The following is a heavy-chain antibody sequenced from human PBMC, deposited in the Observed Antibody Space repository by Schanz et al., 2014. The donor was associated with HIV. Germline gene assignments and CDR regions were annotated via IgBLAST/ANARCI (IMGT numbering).Heavy chain of an antibody. CDR2: MNPNSGNT. Sequence: QVQLVQSGGEVKKPGASVRVSCKASGYTFTNYDINWVRQATGQGLEWMGWMNPNSGNTGYAQKFQGRVTMTGDTSIDTAYLVLSSLRSEDTAVYFCARVPTHYYGSGSYYPFDYWGQGTLVAVSS. D-gene: IGHD3-10*01. CDR3: ARVPTHYYGSGSYYPFDY. J-gene: IGHJ4*02. V-gene: IGHV1-8*01. CDR1: GYTFTNYD.